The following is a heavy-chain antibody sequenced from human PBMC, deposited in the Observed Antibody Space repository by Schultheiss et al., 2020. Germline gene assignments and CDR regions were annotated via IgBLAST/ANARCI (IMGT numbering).Heavy chain of an antibody. Sequence: ASVKVSCKASGSTFTSYDINWVRQATGQGLEWMGWMNPNSGNTGYAQKFQGRVTMTRNTSISTAYMELSSLRSEDTAVYYCARGPYEYDFWSGWDYYYGMDVWGQGTTVTVSS. CDR3: ARGPYEYDFWSGWDYYYGMDV. V-gene: IGHV1-8*01. D-gene: IGHD3-3*01. CDR2: MNPNSGNT. CDR1: GSTFTSYD. J-gene: IGHJ6*02.